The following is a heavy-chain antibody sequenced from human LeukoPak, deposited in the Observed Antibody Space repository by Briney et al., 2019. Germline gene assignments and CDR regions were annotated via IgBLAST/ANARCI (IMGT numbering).Heavy chain of an antibody. CDR3: ARHKHVTYYYDSSGHTDY. CDR2: VSQSGAT. D-gene: IGHD3-22*01. Sequence: SETLSPTCSVSGDFTSNFYWSWIRQSPGKGLDLIGYVSQSGATYYNPFFKSRVTISVDTSKNQFSLKLSSVTAADTAVYYCARHKHVTYYYDSSGHTDYWGQGTLVTVSS. CDR1: GDFTSNFY. V-gene: IGHV4-59*08. J-gene: IGHJ4*02.